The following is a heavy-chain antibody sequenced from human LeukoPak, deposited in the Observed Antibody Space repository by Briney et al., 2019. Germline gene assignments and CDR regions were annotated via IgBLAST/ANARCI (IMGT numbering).Heavy chain of an antibody. CDR3: AKDLHSSSWYNYFQH. Sequence: PGGSLRLSCAASGFTFSSYAMSWVRQAPGKGLEWVSATSDSGGSTYYADSVTGRFTISRDNSKNTLYLQINSLRAEDTAVYFCAKDLHSSSWYNYFQHWGQGTLVTVSS. J-gene: IGHJ1*01. CDR1: GFTFSSYA. CDR2: TSDSGGST. V-gene: IGHV3-23*01. D-gene: IGHD6-13*01.